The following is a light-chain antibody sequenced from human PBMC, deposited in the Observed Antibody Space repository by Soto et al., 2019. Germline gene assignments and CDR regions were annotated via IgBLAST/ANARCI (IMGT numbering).Light chain of an antibody. CDR1: NSNIGSKP. V-gene: IGLV1-44*01. CDR3: SSYTSTSTRV. CDR2: SNN. J-gene: IGLJ1*01. Sequence: QSVLTQPPSKSGTPGQRVTISCSGSNSNIGSKPVNWYQQLPGTAPKLLIYSNNQRPSGVPDRFSGSKSGNTASLTISGLQAEDEADYYCSSYTSTSTRVFGTGTKVTVL.